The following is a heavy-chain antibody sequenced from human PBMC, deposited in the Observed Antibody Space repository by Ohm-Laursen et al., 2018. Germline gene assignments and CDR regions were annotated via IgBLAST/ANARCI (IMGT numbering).Heavy chain of an antibody. CDR1: GGTFSSYA. Sequence: SVKVSCKVSGGTFSSYAIHWVRQAPGQGLEYLGGIIPIFGTPDYAQSFQGRVTITTDDSTSTAYMELSSLRSEDTAIYYCVRGCLGGSCYTFDYWGQGTLVTVSS. CDR2: IIPIFGTP. D-gene: IGHD2-15*01. V-gene: IGHV1-69*05. J-gene: IGHJ4*02. CDR3: VRGCLGGSCYTFDY.